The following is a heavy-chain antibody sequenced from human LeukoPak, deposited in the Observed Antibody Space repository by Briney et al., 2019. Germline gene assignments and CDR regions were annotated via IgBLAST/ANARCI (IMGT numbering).Heavy chain of an antibody. CDR2: ISGSGSDT. D-gene: IGHD6-19*01. V-gene: IGHV3-23*01. J-gene: IGHJ4*02. Sequence: GGSLKLSCAVSGRTFTNYGMTWVRQAPGKGLEWVSSISGSGSDTYYADSVKGRFTISRDNSKNTLYVQMVSLRAEDTAIYYCAGSSGWWAHDYWGQGTLVTVSS. CDR3: AGSSGWWAHDY. CDR1: GRTFTNYG.